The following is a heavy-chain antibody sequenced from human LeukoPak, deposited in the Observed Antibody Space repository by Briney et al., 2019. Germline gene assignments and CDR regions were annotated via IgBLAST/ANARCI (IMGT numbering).Heavy chain of an antibody. Sequence: GGSLRLSCAASGFSFSGHWMNWVRQPPGKALEWVANIKADGSEKYYVDSVKGRFTISRYDAKRTVDLQMDNLRAEDTAIYYCAYRNNFEYWGQGALVTVSS. J-gene: IGHJ4*02. V-gene: IGHV3-7*05. CDR3: AYRNNFEY. CDR1: GFSFSGHW. D-gene: IGHD1-26*01. CDR2: IKADGSEK.